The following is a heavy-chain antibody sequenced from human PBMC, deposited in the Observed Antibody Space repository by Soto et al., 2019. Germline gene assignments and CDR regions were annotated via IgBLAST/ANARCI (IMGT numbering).Heavy chain of an antibody. V-gene: IGHV3-21*01. J-gene: IGHJ6*02. CDR2: ISSSSSYI. CDR1: GFTFSSYS. Sequence: GGSLRLSCAASGFTFSSYSMNWVRQAPGKGLEWVSSISSSSSYIYYADSVKGRFTISRDNAKNSLYLQMNSLRAEDMAVYYCAREVWQQLVPEGSYYYGMDVWGQGTTVTVSS. CDR3: AREVWQQLVPEGSYYYGMDV. D-gene: IGHD6-13*01.